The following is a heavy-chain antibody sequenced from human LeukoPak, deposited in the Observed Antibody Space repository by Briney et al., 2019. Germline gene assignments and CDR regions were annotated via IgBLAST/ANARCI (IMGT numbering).Heavy chain of an antibody. CDR3: ARGGSSYRWFAP. J-gene: IGHJ5*02. CDR2: IYYNGST. Sequence: SETLSLTCTVSGGSISSSSYYWGWIRQPPGKGVEWIGSIYYNGSTYYNPSLKSRVTISVDTSKNQFSLELSSVTAADTAVYYCARGGSSYRWFAPWGQGTLVTVSS. CDR1: GGSISSSSYY. D-gene: IGHD6-13*01. V-gene: IGHV4-39*07.